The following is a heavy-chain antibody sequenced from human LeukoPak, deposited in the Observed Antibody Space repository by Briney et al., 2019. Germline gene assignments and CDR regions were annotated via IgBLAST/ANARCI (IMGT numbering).Heavy chain of an antibody. V-gene: IGHV1-2*04. D-gene: IGHD1-26*01. Sequence: GASVKVSCKASGYTFTGYYMHWVRQAPGQGLEWMGWINPNSGGTNYAQKFQGWVTMTRDTSISTAYLELSRLKSDDTAVYYCATTLDSGSYFSINYWGQGTLVTVSS. CDR1: GYTFTGYY. J-gene: IGHJ4*02. CDR2: INPNSGGT. CDR3: ATTLDSGSYFSINY.